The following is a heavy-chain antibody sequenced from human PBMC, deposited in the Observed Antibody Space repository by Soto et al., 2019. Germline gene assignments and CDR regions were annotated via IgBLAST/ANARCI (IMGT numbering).Heavy chain of an antibody. V-gene: IGHV4-31*03. J-gene: IGHJ5*02. D-gene: IGHD6-13*01. CDR1: GGSISSGGYS. Sequence: SETLSLTCTVSGGSISSGGYSWSWIRQHPGEGLEWIGYIYYSGSATYHPSLKSRVTISVDTSKNEFSLKLSSVTAADTAVYYCARGSISSWYFWFDPWGQGTLVTVSS. CDR3: ARGSISSWYFWFDP. CDR2: IYYSGSA.